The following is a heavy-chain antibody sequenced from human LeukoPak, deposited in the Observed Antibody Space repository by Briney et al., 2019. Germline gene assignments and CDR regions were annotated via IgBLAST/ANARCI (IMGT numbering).Heavy chain of an antibody. J-gene: IGHJ4*02. CDR3: ARGGTTWYIDY. V-gene: IGHV4-34*01. CDR1: GGSFSDYY. CDR2: IHHSGST. Sequence: SETLSLTRAVSGGSFSDYYWSWVRQPPGKGLEWIGEIHHSGSTNYNPSLKSRVTISQTSKNQFSLKLSSVTAADTAVYYCARGGTTWYIDYWGQGTLVTVSS. D-gene: IGHD6-13*01.